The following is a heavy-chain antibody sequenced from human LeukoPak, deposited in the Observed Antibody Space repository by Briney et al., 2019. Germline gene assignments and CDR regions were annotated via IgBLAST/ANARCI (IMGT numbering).Heavy chain of an antibody. Sequence: GGSLRLPCAASGFTLSNYWMSWVRQAPGKGLEWVANIKQDGSEKNYVDSVKGRFTISGDNAKNSLFLQMNSLRAEDTAVYYCAKDPYSKSDYWGQGTLVTVSS. J-gene: IGHJ4*02. CDR2: IKQDGSEK. D-gene: IGHD4-11*01. V-gene: IGHV3-7*01. CDR1: GFTLSNYW. CDR3: AKDPYSKSDY.